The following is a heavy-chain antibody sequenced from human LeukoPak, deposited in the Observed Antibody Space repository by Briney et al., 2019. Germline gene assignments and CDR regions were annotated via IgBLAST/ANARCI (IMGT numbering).Heavy chain of an antibody. CDR3: ATSAMLRDTEGFDI. CDR1: GCSFFGCW. Sequence: AGWLMISCRGSGCSFFGCWIISWRRMAGEGLQWMVNFDPSGSYTKYNPSFHSHGTISADKSISTAYLQWSSLKASDTAMYYCATSAMLRDTEGFDIWGQGTMLTASS. CDR2: FDPSGSYT. V-gene: IGHV5-10-1*01. D-gene: IGHD3-10*01. J-gene: IGHJ3*02.